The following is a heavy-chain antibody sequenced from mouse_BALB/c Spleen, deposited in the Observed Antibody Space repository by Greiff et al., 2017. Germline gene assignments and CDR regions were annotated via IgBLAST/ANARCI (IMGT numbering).Heavy chain of an antibody. V-gene: IGHV2-2*02. Sequence: QVQLKQSGPGLVQPSQSLSITCTASGFSLTSYGVHWVRQSPGKGLEWLGVIWSGGSTDYNAAFISRLSISKDNSKSQVFFKMNSLQANDTAIYYCARNTDYYGYYAMDYWGQGTSVTVSS. CDR3: ARNTDYYGYYAMDY. J-gene: IGHJ4*01. CDR1: GFSLTSYG. D-gene: IGHD1-2*01. CDR2: IWSGGST.